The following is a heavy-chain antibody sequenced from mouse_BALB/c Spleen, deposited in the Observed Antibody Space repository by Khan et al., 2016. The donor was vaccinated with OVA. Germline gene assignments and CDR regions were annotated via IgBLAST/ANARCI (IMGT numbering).Heavy chain of an antibody. CDR1: GYTFINYW. CDR2: INPSTGYT. Sequence: VRLQQSGAELAKPGASVKMSCKASGYTFINYWILWVKQRPGQGLEWIGYINPSTGYTEYNQNFKDKATLTADKSSSTAYMQLSSLTSEDSAVYYSARRGLRWDFDYWGQGTTLTVSS. D-gene: IGHD1-1*01. V-gene: IGHV1-7*01. CDR3: ARRGLRWDFDY. J-gene: IGHJ2*01.